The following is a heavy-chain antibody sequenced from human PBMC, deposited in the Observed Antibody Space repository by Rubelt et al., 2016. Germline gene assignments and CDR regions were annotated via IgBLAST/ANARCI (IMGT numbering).Heavy chain of an antibody. CDR3: ARAYSSSSPFDY. CDR2: ISYDGSNK. V-gene: IGHV3-30*04. Sequence: QVQLVESGGGVVQPGRSLRLSCAASGFTFSSYAMHWVRQAPGKGLEWVAVISYDGSNKYYADSVKGRFTISRDNSKNTLYLQMNSLRVEDTAVYYCARAYSSSSPFDYWGQGTLVTVSS. D-gene: IGHD6-6*01. CDR1: GFTFSSYA. J-gene: IGHJ4*02.